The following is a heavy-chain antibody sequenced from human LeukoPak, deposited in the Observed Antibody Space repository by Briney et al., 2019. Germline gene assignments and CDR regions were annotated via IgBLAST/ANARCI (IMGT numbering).Heavy chain of an antibody. J-gene: IGHJ3*02. D-gene: IGHD2-8*01. CDR1: GFTFSSYA. CDR2: ISGSGGST. V-gene: IGHV3-23*01. CDR3: ARVYAAVNDAFDI. Sequence: PGGSLRLSCAASGFTFSSYALSWVRQAPGKGLEWVSAISGSGGSTYYADSVKGRFTISRDNSKNTLYLQMNSLRAEDTAVYYCARVYAAVNDAFDIWGQGTMLTVSS.